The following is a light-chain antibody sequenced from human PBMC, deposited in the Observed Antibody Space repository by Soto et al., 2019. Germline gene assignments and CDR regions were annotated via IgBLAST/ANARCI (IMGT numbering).Light chain of an antibody. CDR2: ANS. J-gene: IGLJ1*01. Sequence: VLTQPPSVSGAPGQRVIVSCTGSTSNIGAGYDVHWYQQLPGTSPKLLIFANSNRPSGVPDRFSASRSGSSASLTITGLQAEDEADYYCQSYDTSLSGSYVFGSGTKVTV. CDR3: QSYDTSLSGSYV. V-gene: IGLV1-40*01. CDR1: TSNIGAGYD.